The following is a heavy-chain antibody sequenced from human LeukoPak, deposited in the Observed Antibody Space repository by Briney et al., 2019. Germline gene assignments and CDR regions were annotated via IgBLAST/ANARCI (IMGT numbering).Heavy chain of an antibody. CDR3: AKGAYTSAYETDY. Sequence: PGGSLRLSCAASGFTFSSYGMHWVRQAPGKGLEWAAFIRFDGTETYYADSVKGRFTISRDNSKNMLYLQVRGLRPEDTAMHYCAKGAYTSAYETDYWGQGTLVTVSS. CDR2: IRFDGTET. D-gene: IGHD2-2*02. J-gene: IGHJ4*02. V-gene: IGHV3-30*02. CDR1: GFTFSSYG.